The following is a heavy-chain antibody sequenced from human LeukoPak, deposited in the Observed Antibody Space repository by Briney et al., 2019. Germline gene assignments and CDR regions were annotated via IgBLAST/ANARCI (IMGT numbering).Heavy chain of an antibody. Sequence: GGSLRLSCAASGFTFSSYGMHWVRQAPGKGLEWVAVISYDGSNTYYADSVKGRFTISRDNSKNMLYLQMNSLRAEDTAVYYCAKPYYYGSRSYMDYWGQGTLVTVSS. CDR2: ISYDGSNT. D-gene: IGHD3-10*01. J-gene: IGHJ4*02. CDR3: AKPYYYGSRSYMDY. V-gene: IGHV3-30*18. CDR1: GFTFSSYG.